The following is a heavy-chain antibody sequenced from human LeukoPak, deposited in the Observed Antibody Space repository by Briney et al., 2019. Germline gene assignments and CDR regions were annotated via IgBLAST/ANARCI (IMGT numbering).Heavy chain of an antibody. Sequence: QSSGTLSLTCTVSGGSISSYYWSWIRQPAGKGLEWIGRIYTSGSTNYNPSLKSRVTMSVDTSKNQFSLKLSSVTAADTAVYYCARDYDILTGYPYFDYWGQGTLVTVSS. CDR2: IYTSGST. V-gene: IGHV4-4*07. J-gene: IGHJ4*02. D-gene: IGHD3-9*01. CDR1: GGSISSYY. CDR3: ARDYDILTGYPYFDY.